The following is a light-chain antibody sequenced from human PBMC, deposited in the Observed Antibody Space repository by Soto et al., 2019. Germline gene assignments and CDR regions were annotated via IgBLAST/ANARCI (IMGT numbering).Light chain of an antibody. CDR1: SSNIGSTYD. CDR3: QSYDDNLIVHYV. J-gene: IGLJ1*01. Sequence: QSVLTQPPSVSGAPGQRVTISCTGSSSNIGSTYDVQWYQQLPGTAPKLLTHGNTNRPSGVPDRFSGSKSGTSASLAITGLQADDDSYYYCQSYDDNLIVHYVFGTGTNVTVL. CDR2: GNT. V-gene: IGLV1-40*01.